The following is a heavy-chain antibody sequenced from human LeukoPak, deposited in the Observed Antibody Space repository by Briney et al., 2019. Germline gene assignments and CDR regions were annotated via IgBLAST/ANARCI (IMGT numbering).Heavy chain of an antibody. CDR3: ARSLRVGYCSSTSCNWFDP. V-gene: IGHV4-39*07. D-gene: IGHD2-2*03. Sequence: SETLSLTCTVSGGSISSYYWGWIRQPPGKGLEWIGSIYFSGSTYYNPSLKSRVTISVDTSKNQFSLKLSSVTAADTAVYYCARSLRVGYCSSTSCNWFDPWGQGTLVTVSS. CDR1: GGSISSYY. J-gene: IGHJ5*02. CDR2: IYFSGST.